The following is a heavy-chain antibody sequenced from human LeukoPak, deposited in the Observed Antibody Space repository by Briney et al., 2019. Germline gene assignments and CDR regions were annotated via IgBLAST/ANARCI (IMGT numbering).Heavy chain of an antibody. CDR2: INPNSGGT. Sequence: GASVQVSCKASGYTFTGYYMHWGGQAPGQGLEWMGWINPNSGGTNYAQKFQGRVTMTRDTSISTAYMELSRLRSDDTAVYYCARILASGQLLFPFDYWGQGTLVTVSS. J-gene: IGHJ4*02. D-gene: IGHD2-2*01. CDR3: ARILASGQLLFPFDY. CDR1: GYTFTGYY. V-gene: IGHV1-2*02.